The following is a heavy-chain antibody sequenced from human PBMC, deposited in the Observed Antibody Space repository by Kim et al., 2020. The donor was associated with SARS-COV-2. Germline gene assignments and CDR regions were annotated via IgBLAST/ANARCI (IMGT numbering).Heavy chain of an antibody. Sequence: GGSLRLSCAASGFTFSSYAMSWVRQAPGKGLEWVSAISGSGGSTYYADSVKGRFTISRDNSKNTLYLQMNSLRAEDTAVYYCANWYQLLYVKGRRGLWGQGTLVTVSS. CDR1: GFTFSSYA. CDR3: ANWYQLLYVKGRRGL. V-gene: IGHV3-23*01. D-gene: IGHD2-2*02. CDR2: ISGSGGST. J-gene: IGHJ4*02.